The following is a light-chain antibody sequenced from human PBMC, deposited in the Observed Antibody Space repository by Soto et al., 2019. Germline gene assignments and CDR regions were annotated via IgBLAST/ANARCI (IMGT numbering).Light chain of an antibody. CDR2: GAS. J-gene: IGKJ1*01. V-gene: IGKV3-20*01. Sequence: EIVLTQSPGTLSLSPGERATLSCRASQSVTNSYLAWYLQKPGQAPRLLLYGASSRATGVPDRFSGSGSGTDFTLTISRLEPEDFAVYYCQQYGTSPWTFGQGTKVDI. CDR3: QQYGTSPWT. CDR1: QSVTNSY.